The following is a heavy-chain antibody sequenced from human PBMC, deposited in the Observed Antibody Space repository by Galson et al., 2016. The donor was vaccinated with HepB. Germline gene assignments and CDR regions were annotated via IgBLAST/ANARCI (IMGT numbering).Heavy chain of an antibody. CDR1: GGSISSGGYY. V-gene: IGHV4-31*03. CDR2: IYYSGST. CDR3: ARDHRRAYCSSSSCYYYYYGMDV. Sequence: TLSLTCTVSGGSISSGGYYWSWIRQHPGKGLEWIGYIYYSGSTYYNPSLKSRVTLSVDTSKNQFSLRLSSVTAADTAMYYCARDHRRAYCSSSSCYYYYYGMDVWGQGTTVTVSS. J-gene: IGHJ6*02. D-gene: IGHD2-2*01.